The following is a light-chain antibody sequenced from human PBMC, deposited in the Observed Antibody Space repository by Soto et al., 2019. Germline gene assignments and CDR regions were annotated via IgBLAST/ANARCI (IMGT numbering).Light chain of an antibody. Sequence: QSVLTQPPSVSGTPGQRVTISCSGSNSNIGTNLVFWYQQLPRSAPKLLIYRNNYRSSGVPDRFSASKSGTSASLVISGLRSEDEADYYCATWDDRLYGVVFGGGTKLTVL. CDR2: RNN. CDR3: ATWDDRLYGVV. CDR1: NSNIGTNL. V-gene: IGLV1-47*01. J-gene: IGLJ2*01.